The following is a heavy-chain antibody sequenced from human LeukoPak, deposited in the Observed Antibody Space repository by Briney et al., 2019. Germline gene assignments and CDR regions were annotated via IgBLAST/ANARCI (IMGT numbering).Heavy chain of an antibody. D-gene: IGHD7-27*01. CDR1: GFTFSSYE. Sequence: GGSLRLSCSASGFTFSSYEMNWVRQAPGKGLEWVSYISSSGGTIYYADSVKGRFTISRDNAKNSLFLQMNSLRAEDTAVYYCANWGSAFDIWGQGTMVIVSS. V-gene: IGHV3-48*03. J-gene: IGHJ3*02. CDR2: ISSSGGTI. CDR3: ANWGSAFDI.